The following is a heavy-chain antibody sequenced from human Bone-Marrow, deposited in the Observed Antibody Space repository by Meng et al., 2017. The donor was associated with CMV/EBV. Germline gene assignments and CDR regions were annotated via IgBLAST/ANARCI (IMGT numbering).Heavy chain of an antibody. V-gene: IGHV4-39*07. Sequence: GSLRLSCTVSGGSISSSSYYWGWIRQPPGKGLEWIGSIYYSGSTYYNPSLKSRVTISVDTSKNQFSLKLSSVTAADTAVYYCARDEVKSSGWFNWFDPWGQGTLVTFSS. D-gene: IGHD6-19*01. J-gene: IGHJ5*02. CDR3: ARDEVKSSGWFNWFDP. CDR2: IYYSGST. CDR1: GGSISSSSYY.